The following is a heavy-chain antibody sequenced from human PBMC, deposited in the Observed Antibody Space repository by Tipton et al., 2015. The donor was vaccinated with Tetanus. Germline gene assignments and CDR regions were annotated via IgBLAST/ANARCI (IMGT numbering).Heavy chain of an antibody. Sequence: QLVQSGAEVKKPGSSVKVSCKASGGTFSSYAISWVRQAPGQGLEWMGGIIPIFGTANYAQKFQGRVTITADESTSTAYMELSSLRSEDTAVYYGARTLPITMVRGFNYYYYGMDVWGQGTTVSVSS. J-gene: IGHJ6*02. D-gene: IGHD3-10*01. CDR1: GGTFSSYA. V-gene: IGHV1-69*01. CDR2: IIPIFGTA. CDR3: ARTLPITMVRGFNYYYYGMDV.